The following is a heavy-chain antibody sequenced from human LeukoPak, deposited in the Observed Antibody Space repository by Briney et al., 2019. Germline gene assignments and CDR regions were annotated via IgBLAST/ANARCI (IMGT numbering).Heavy chain of an antibody. D-gene: IGHD5-18*01. Sequence: GESLKISCKGSGYSFTSYWISWVRQMPGKGLEWMGRIDPSDSYTNYSPSFQGHVTISADKSISSAYLQWSSLKASDTAMYYCARRLDSGYSYGLFDYWGQGTLVTVSS. V-gene: IGHV5-10-1*01. CDR1: GYSFTSYW. CDR2: IDPSDSYT. J-gene: IGHJ4*02. CDR3: ARRLDSGYSYGLFDY.